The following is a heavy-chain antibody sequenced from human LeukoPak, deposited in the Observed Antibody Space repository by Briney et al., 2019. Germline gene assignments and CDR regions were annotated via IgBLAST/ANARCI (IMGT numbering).Heavy chain of an antibody. CDR1: GGSMSSYY. CDR3: ASHLCSGGSCYSNWFDP. D-gene: IGHD2-15*01. Sequence: SETLSLICTVSGGSMSSYYWSWIRQPPGKGLEWIGYIYYSGSTNYNPSLKSRVTISVDTSKNQFSLKLSSVTAADTAVYYCASHLCSGGSCYSNWFDPWGQGTLVTVSS. V-gene: IGHV4-59*08. J-gene: IGHJ5*02. CDR2: IYYSGST.